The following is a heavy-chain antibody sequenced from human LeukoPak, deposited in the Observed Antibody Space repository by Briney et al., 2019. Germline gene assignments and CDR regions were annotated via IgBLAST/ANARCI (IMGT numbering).Heavy chain of an antibody. CDR2: ISSSSSTI. Sequence: PGGSLRPSCAASGFTFSSYSMNWVRQAPGKGLEWVSYISSSSSTIYYADSVKGRFTISRDNAKNSLYLQMNSLRDEDTAVYYCARDQGRYSYGSIRFDYWGQGTLVTVSS. J-gene: IGHJ4*02. CDR1: GFTFSSYS. D-gene: IGHD5-18*01. CDR3: ARDQGRYSYGSIRFDY. V-gene: IGHV3-48*02.